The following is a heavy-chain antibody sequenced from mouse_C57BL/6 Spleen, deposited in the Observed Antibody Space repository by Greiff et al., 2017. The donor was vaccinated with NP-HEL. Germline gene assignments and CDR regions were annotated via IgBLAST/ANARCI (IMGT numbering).Heavy chain of an antibody. CDR2: INPSNGGT. CDR3: ARSGRGYYYAMDY. D-gene: IGHD3-1*01. V-gene: IGHV1-53*01. J-gene: IGHJ4*01. Sequence: QVQLQQPGTELVKPGASVKLSCKASGYTFTSYWMHWVKQRPGQGLEWIGNINPSNGGTNYNEKFKSKATLTVDKSSSTAYMQLSSLTSEDSAVYDCARSGRGYYYAMDYWGQGTSVTVSS. CDR1: GYTFTSYW.